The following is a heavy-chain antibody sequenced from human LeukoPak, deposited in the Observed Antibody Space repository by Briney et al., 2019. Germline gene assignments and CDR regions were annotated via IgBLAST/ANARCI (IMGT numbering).Heavy chain of an antibody. J-gene: IGHJ4*02. CDR2: ISNNGGYT. V-gene: IGHV3-23*01. D-gene: IGHD3-22*01. CDR1: GFTFSSSA. Sequence: GGSLRPSCAASGFTFSSSAMSWVRQAPGKGLEWVSAISNNGGYTYYADSVQGRFTISRDNAKNSLYLQMNSLRAEDTAVYYCARDRGIIDSSGYYLINDYYFDYWGQGTLVTVSS. CDR3: ARDRGIIDSSGYYLINDYYFDY.